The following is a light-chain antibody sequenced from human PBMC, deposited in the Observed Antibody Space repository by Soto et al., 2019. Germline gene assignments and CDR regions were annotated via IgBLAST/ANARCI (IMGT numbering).Light chain of an antibody. CDR2: DAS. Sequence: EVVLTQSPATLSLSPGERATLSCTASQSISTYLTWYQHKPGQAPRLLIYDASRRAPGIPARFSGSGSGTDFTLTISSLEPEDFAVYYCQQYNNWPFTFGPGTKVDIK. CDR3: QQYNNWPFT. CDR1: QSISTY. V-gene: IGKV3-11*01. J-gene: IGKJ3*01.